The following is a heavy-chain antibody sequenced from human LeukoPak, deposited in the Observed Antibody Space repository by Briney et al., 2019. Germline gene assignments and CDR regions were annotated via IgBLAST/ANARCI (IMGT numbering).Heavy chain of an antibody. D-gene: IGHD4-17*01. Sequence: SETLSLTCAVYGGSFSGYYWSWIRQPPGKGLEWIGEINHSGSTNYNTSLKSRVTISVDTSKNQFSLKLSSVTAADTAVYYCARAPPQGYGDYADDYWGQGTLVTVSS. CDR1: GGSFSGYY. V-gene: IGHV4-34*01. CDR3: ARAPPQGYGDYADDY. J-gene: IGHJ4*02. CDR2: INHSGST.